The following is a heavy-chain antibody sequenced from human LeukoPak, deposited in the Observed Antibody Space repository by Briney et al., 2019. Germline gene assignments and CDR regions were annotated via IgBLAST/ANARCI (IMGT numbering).Heavy chain of an antibody. V-gene: IGHV3-7*01. CDR1: GFGFSDYW. CDR3: ARDRGYSNFDY. J-gene: IGHJ4*02. Sequence: GGSLRLSCAASGFGFSDYWMSWVRQAPGKGLEWVANMNEDGSEKNYVDSVKGRFTISRDNAQDSLYLQMNSLRAEDTAVYYCARDRGYSNFDYWGQGTLLTVSS. D-gene: IGHD4-11*01. CDR2: MNEDGSEK.